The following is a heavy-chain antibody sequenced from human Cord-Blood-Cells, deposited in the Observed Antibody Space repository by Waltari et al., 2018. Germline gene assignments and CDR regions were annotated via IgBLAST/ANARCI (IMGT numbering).Heavy chain of an antibody. D-gene: IGHD2-15*01. Sequence: QVQLQESGPGLVKPSQTLSLTCTVSGGSIRSGDYYWSWIRQPPGKGLEWIGYIYYSGSTYYNPSLKSRVTISVDTSKNQFSLKLSSVTAADTAVYYCARILYCSGGSCYSWYFDLWGRGTLVTVSS. CDR3: ARILYCSGGSCYSWYFDL. J-gene: IGHJ2*01. CDR1: GGSIRSGDYY. CDR2: IYYSGST. V-gene: IGHV4-30-4*01.